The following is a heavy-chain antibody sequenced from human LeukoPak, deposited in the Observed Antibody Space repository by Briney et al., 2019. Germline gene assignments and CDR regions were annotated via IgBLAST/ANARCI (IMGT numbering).Heavy chain of an antibody. CDR1: GDTFTGLS. J-gene: IGHJ4*02. Sequence: ASVKVSCKVSGDTFTGLSTHWVRQAPGKGLEWMGGFDPEHGEVIYAQKLQGRVTITEDGSTGTAYMELSSLRSEETAVYYCAAGGPWDLLKYWGQGTLVTVSS. CDR2: FDPEHGEV. CDR3: AAGGPWDLLKY. V-gene: IGHV1-24*01. D-gene: IGHD3-9*01.